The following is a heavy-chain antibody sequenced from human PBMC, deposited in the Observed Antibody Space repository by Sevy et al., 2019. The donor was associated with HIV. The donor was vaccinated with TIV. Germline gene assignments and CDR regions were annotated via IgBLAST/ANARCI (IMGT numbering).Heavy chain of an antibody. CDR3: ARDLRSNYNNCFDP. D-gene: IGHD4-4*01. V-gene: IGHV3-30-3*01. J-gene: IGHJ5*02. CDR1: GFPFSTYA. CDR2: ISYDGSNK. Sequence: GGSLRLSCAASGFPFSTYALHWVRQAPGKGLEWVAVISYDGSNKYYADSVKGRFTISRDSSKNTLYLQMNSLTTEDTAVYDGARDLRSNYNNCFDPWGQGTLVTVSS.